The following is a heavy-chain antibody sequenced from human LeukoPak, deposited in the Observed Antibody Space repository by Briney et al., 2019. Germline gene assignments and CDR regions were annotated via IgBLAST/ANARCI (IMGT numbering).Heavy chain of an antibody. Sequence: PGGSLRLSCAASGFTFSSYSMNWVRQAPGKGLEWVSSISSSSSYIYYADSVKGRFTISRDNAKNSLYLQMNSLRAEDTAVYYCARVCGRGYSSSCHSNAFDIWGQGTMVTVSS. D-gene: IGHD6-13*01. CDR2: ISSSSSYI. CDR3: ARVCGRGYSSSCHSNAFDI. J-gene: IGHJ3*02. CDR1: GFTFSSYS. V-gene: IGHV3-21*01.